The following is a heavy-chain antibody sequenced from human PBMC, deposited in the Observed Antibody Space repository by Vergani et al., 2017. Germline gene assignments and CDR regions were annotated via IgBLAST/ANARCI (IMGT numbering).Heavy chain of an antibody. CDR1: GDSVSSNSAA. CDR2: TYYRSKWYN. V-gene: IGHV6-1*01. J-gene: IGHJ6*02. CDR3: ARGGRYCSSTSCPGGMDV. Sequence: QVQLQQSGPGLVKPSQTLSLTCAISGDSVSSNSAAWNWIRQSPSRGLEWLGRTYYRSKWYNDYAVSVKSRITINPDTSKNQFSLKLSSVTAADTAVYYCARGGRYCSSTSCPGGMDVWGQGTTVTVSS. D-gene: IGHD2-2*01.